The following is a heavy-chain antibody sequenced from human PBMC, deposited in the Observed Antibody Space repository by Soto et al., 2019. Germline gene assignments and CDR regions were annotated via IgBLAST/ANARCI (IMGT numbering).Heavy chain of an antibody. J-gene: IGHJ4*02. D-gene: IGHD6-19*01. CDR2: IYYSGST. Sequence: SETLSLTCTVSGGSISSSSYYWGWIRQPPGKGLEWIGSIYYSGSTYYNPSLKSRVTISVDTSKNQFSLKLSSVTAADTAVYYCATPGLGQWLKYYFDYWGQGTLVTVSS. CDR1: GGSISSSSYY. CDR3: ATPGLGQWLKYYFDY. V-gene: IGHV4-39*01.